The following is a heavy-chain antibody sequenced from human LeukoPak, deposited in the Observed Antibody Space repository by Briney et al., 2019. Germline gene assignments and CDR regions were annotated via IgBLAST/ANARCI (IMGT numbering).Heavy chain of an antibody. CDR3: ARVGLSQVRGVLDY. D-gene: IGHD3-10*01. CDR2: INHSGST. V-gene: IGHV4-34*01. J-gene: IGHJ4*02. CDR1: GGSFSAYY. Sequence: PSETLSLTCAVYGGSFSAYYWSWIRQPPGKGLEWIGEINHSGSTNYNPSLKSRVTISVDTSKNQFSLKLSSVTAADTAVYYCARVGLSQVRGVLDYWGQGTLVTVSS.